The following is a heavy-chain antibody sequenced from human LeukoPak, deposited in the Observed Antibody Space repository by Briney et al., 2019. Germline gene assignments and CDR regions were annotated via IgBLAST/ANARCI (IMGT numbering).Heavy chain of an antibody. CDR1: GYTFTSYY. J-gene: IGHJ3*02. D-gene: IGHD5-24*01. Sequence: ASVKVSCTASGYTFTSYYMHWVRQAPGQGLEWMGIINPSGGSTSYAQKFQGRVTMTRDMSTSTVYMELSSLRSEDTAVYYCARDQEDGYNSDAFDIWGQGTMVTVSS. CDR2: INPSGGST. CDR3: ARDQEDGYNSDAFDI. V-gene: IGHV1-46*01.